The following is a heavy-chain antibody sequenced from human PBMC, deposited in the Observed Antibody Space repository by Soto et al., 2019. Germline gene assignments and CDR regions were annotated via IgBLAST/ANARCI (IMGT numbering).Heavy chain of an antibody. D-gene: IGHD4-17*01. CDR2: IYYSGST. CDR1: GGSISGSGYY. V-gene: IGHV4-39*01. J-gene: IGHJ5*02. Sequence: PSETLSLTCTVSGGSISGSGYYCGWIRQPPGKGLEWIGTIYYSGSTYSNSSLKSRVTISVDTSKNQFSLKLSSVTVADTAIYHCARHYGAFDPWGQGTLVTVSS. CDR3: ARHYGAFDP.